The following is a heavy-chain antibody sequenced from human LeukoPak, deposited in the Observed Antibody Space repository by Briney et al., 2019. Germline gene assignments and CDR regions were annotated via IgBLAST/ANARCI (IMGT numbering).Heavy chain of an antibody. D-gene: IGHD6-19*01. J-gene: IGHJ4*02. V-gene: IGHV3-30*18. CDR1: GFTFRNYG. Sequence: PGGSLRLSCAASGFTFRNYGMHWVRQAPGKGLEWVAVISYDGSHKYYADSVKSRFTISRDNSKDTLYLQMNSLRVEDTAVYYCAKGLEQWLVLDYWGQGTLVTVSS. CDR2: ISYDGSHK. CDR3: AKGLEQWLVLDY.